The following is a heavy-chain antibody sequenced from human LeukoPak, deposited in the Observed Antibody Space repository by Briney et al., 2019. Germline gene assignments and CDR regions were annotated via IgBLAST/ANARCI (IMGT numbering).Heavy chain of an antibody. J-gene: IGHJ5*02. V-gene: IGHV4-39*07. Sequence: SGTLSLTCTVSGGSISSSSYYWGWIRPPPGKGLGGVGSIYYSGSTYYNPSLKSRVTISVDTSKNQFSLKLSSVTAADTAVYYCARERVGATTLFWFDPWGQGTLVTVSS. CDR1: GGSISSSSYY. D-gene: IGHD1-26*01. CDR2: IYYSGST. CDR3: ARERVGATTLFWFDP.